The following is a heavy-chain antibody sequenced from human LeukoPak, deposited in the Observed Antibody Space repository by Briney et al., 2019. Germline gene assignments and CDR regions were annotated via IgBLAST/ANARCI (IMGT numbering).Heavy chain of an antibody. Sequence: PGGSLRLSCAASGFTFSSYWMSWVPQAPGKGLEWVANIKQDGSEKYYVDSVKGRFTISRDNAKNSLYLQMNSLRAEDTAVYYCARLRGGYYMDVWGKGTTVTVSS. D-gene: IGHD3-16*01. J-gene: IGHJ6*03. V-gene: IGHV3-7*01. CDR3: ARLRGGYYMDV. CDR2: IKQDGSEK. CDR1: GFTFSSYW.